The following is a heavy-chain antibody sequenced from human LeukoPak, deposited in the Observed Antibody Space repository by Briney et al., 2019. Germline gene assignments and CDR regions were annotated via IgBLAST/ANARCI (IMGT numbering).Heavy chain of an antibody. CDR1: GGSFSGYY. V-gene: IGHV4-34*01. CDR2: INHSGST. J-gene: IGHJ6*03. Sequence: SETLSLTCAVYGGSFSGYYWSWIRQPPGKGLEWIGEINHSGSTNYNPSLKSRVTISVDTSKNQFSLKLSSVTAADTAVYYCARGYYYYYYYMDVWGKGTTVTISS. CDR3: ARGYYYYYYYMDV.